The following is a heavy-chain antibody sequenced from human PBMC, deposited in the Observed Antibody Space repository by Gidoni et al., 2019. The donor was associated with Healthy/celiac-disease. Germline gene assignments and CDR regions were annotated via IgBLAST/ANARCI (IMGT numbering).Heavy chain of an antibody. D-gene: IGHD6-13*01. V-gene: IGHV4-34*01. CDR3: ARAPPTRSQQVSWFDP. Sequence: EWIGEINHSGSTNYNPSLKSRVTISVDTSKNQFSLKLSSVTAADTAVYYCARAPPTRSQQVSWFDPWGQGTLVTVSS. CDR2: INHSGST. J-gene: IGHJ5*02.